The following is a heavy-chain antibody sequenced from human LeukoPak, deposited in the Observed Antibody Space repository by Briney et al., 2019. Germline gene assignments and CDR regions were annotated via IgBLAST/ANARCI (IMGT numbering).Heavy chain of an antibody. V-gene: IGHV3-74*01. J-gene: IGHJ4*02. CDR1: GFTFSSYW. CDR3: ASGPYYYDSSGSLKDY. D-gene: IGHD3-22*01. CDR2: INSDGSST. Sequence: GGSPRLSCAASGFTFSSYWMHWVRQAPGKGLVWVSRINSDGSSTSYADSVKGRFTISRDNAKNTLYLQMNSLRAEDTAVYYCASGPYYYDSSGSLKDYWGQGTLVTVSS.